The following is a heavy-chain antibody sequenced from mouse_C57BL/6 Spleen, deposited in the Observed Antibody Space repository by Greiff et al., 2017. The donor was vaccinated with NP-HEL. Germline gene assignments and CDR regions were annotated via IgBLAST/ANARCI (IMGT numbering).Heavy chain of an antibody. CDR3: TRVDYDYGMDY. V-gene: IGHV5-9-1*02. CDR1: GFTFSSYA. J-gene: IGHJ4*01. Sequence: EVKLQESGEGLVKPGGSLKLSCAASGFTFSSYAMSWVRQTPEKRLEWVAYISSGGDYIYYADTVKGRFTISRDNARNTLYLQMSSLKSEDTAMYYCTRVDYDYGMDYWGQGTSVTVSS. CDR2: ISSGGDYI. D-gene: IGHD2-4*01.